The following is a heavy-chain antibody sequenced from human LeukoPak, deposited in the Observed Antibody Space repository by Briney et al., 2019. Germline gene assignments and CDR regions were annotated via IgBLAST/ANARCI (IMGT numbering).Heavy chain of an antibody. CDR3: ARVPLAVVDTAMVGDY. V-gene: IGHV3-48*03. CDR2: ISSSGSTI. D-gene: IGHD5-18*01. CDR1: GFTFSSYE. Sequence: GGSLRLSCAASGFTFSSYEMNWVRQAPGKGLEWVSYISSSGSTIYYADSVKGRFTISRDNAKNSLHLQMNSLRAEDTAVYYCARVPLAVVDTAMVGDYWGQGTLVTVSS. J-gene: IGHJ4*02.